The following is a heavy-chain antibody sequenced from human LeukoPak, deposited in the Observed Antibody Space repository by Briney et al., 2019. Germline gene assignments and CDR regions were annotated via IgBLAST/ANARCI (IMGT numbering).Heavy chain of an antibody. V-gene: IGHV3-9*03. D-gene: IGHD2-2*01. CDR3: AKDYCRSTSCYGYYYYYMDV. CDR1: GFTFDDYA. CDR2: ISWNSGSI. Sequence: GGSLRLSCAASGFTFDDYAMHWVRQAPGKGLEWVSGISWNSGSIGYADSVKGRFTISRDNAKNSLYLQMNSLRAEDMALYYCAKDYCRSTSCYGYYYYYMDVWGKGTTVTVSS. J-gene: IGHJ6*03.